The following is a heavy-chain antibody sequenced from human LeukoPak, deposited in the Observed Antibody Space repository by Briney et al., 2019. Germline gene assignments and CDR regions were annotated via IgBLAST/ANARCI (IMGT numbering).Heavy chain of an antibody. CDR1: GGSVSSGSYY. J-gene: IGHJ4*02. V-gene: IGHV4-61*01. Sequence: PSETLSFTCTVSGGSVSSGSYYWSWIRQPPGKGLEWIGYIYYSGSTNYNPSLKSRVTISVDTSKNQFSLKLSSVTAADTAVYYCARTELRLISFDYWGQGTLVTVSS. CDR2: IYYSGST. D-gene: IGHD5-12*01. CDR3: ARTELRLISFDY.